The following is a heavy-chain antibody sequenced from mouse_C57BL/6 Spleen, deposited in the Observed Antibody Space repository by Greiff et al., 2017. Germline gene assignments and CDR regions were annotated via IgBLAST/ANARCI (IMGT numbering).Heavy chain of an antibody. CDR1: GFSLTSSG. Sequence: VQLQQSGPGLVQPSQSLSITCTVSGFSLTSSGVHWVRQSPGKGLEWLGVIWSGGSTDYNAAFISRLSISKDNPKSQVFFKMNSLQADDTAIYYCAREGDGYLYAMDYWGQGTSVTVSS. D-gene: IGHD2-3*01. J-gene: IGHJ4*01. CDR2: IWSGGST. V-gene: IGHV2-2*01. CDR3: AREGDGYLYAMDY.